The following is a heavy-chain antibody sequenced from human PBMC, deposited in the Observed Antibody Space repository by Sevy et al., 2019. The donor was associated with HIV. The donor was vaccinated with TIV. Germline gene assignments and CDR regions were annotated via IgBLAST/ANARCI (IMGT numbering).Heavy chain of an antibody. CDR3: ARDPLEMDYFDY. CDR2: ISSSGGTI. J-gene: IGHJ4*02. CDR1: RSSFSDFF. Sequence: GGSLRLSCAVSRSSFSDFFMSWIRQAPGKGLEWISSISSSGGTIYYADSVKGRFTISRDNTKNSLFLQMNSLRAEDTAVYYCARDPLEMDYFDYWGLGTLVTVSS. V-gene: IGHV3-11*04. D-gene: IGHD1-1*01.